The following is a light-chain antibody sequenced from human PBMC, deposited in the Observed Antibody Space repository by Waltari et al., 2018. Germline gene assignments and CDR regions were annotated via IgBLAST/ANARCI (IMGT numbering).Light chain of an antibody. CDR3: SSYAGGNNLL. CDR1: TRDVGGYDS. Sequence: QSALTQPASVYGSPGQSITISCRGTTRDVGGYDSVSWYLHHPGKAPKLIIYDVTKGPAGVSNRFSGSKAGNTASLTISGLQAEDEADYYCSSYAGGNNLLFGGGTKVTVL. CDR2: DVT. J-gene: IGLJ2*01. V-gene: IGLV2-23*02.